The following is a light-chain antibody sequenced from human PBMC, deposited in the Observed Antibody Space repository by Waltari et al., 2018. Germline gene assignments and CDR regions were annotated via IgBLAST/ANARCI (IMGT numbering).Light chain of an antibody. CDR1: ESVSTF. Sequence: EIVLTQSPATLSLSPVERATLSCRASESVSTFLAWYQQKPGQAPRLLIYDASNRATGIPARFSGSGSGTDFTLSISSLDPEDFAVYYCQQRSSWPLTFGGGTKVEIK. J-gene: IGKJ4*01. V-gene: IGKV3-11*01. CDR3: QQRSSWPLT. CDR2: DAS.